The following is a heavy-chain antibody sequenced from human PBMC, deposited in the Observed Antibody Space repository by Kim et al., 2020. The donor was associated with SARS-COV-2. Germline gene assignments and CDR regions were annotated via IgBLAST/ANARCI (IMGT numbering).Heavy chain of an antibody. CDR1: GFTFISYA. Sequence: GSLRLSCAASGFTFISYAMHWVRQAPGKGLEWVAVISYDGSNKYYADSVKGRFTISRDNSKNTLYLQMNSLRAEDTAVYYCAKARAGTYLDAFDIWGQG. D-gene: IGHD6-19*01. V-gene: IGHV3-30-3*01. CDR2: ISYDGSNK. J-gene: IGHJ3*02. CDR3: AKARAGTYLDAFDI.